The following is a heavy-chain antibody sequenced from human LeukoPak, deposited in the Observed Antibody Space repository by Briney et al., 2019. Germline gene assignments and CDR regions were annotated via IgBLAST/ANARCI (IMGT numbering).Heavy chain of an antibody. CDR1: GGTFSSYA. CDR3: AREISTTTVTTYAFDI. V-gene: IGHV1-69*13. D-gene: IGHD4-11*01. J-gene: IGHJ3*02. Sequence: GASVKVSCKASGGTFSSYAISWVRQAPGQGLEWMGGIIPIFGTANYAQKFQGRVTITADESTSTAYMELSSLRSEDTAVYYCAREISTTTVTTYAFDIWGQGTMVTVSS. CDR2: IIPIFGTA.